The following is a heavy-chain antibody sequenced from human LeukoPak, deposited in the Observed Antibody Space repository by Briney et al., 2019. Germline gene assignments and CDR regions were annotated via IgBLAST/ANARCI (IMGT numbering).Heavy chain of an antibody. CDR1: GFTFSSYG. D-gene: IGHD3-9*01. V-gene: IGHV3-23*01. Sequence: GGSLRLSCAASGFTFSSYGMSWVRQAPGKGLEWVSGISGSGGSTYPADSVKGRFTISRDNSKNTLYLQMNSLRVEDTAVYYCAKEGGYFDWPFTFDYWGQGILVTVSS. CDR3: AKEGGYFDWPFTFDY. CDR2: ISGSGGST. J-gene: IGHJ4*02.